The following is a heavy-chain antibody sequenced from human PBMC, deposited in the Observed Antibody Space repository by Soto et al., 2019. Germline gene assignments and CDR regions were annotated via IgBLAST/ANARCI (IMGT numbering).Heavy chain of an antibody. V-gene: IGHV4-30-4*01. CDR3: ARERPKNWNYGIDP. J-gene: IGHJ5*02. Sequence: QVQLQESGPGLVKPSQTLSLSCTVSGGSISSGDYYWSWIRQPPGKGLEWIGYVYYSGSTYYNPSLKSRVTISVDTSKNQFSLKLSSVTAADTAVYYCARERPKNWNYGIDPWGQGTLVSVSS. D-gene: IGHD1-7*01. CDR1: GGSISSGDYY. CDR2: VYYSGST.